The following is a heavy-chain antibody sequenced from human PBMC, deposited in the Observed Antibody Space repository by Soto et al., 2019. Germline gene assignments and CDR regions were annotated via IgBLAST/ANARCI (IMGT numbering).Heavy chain of an antibody. Sequence: GESLKISCKGSGYSFTSYWIGWVRQMPGKGLEWMGIIYPGDSDTRYSPSFQGQVTISADKSISTAYLQWSSRKASDTAMYYCARHRTPIGDYVSDFDYWGQGTLVTVSS. J-gene: IGHJ4*02. CDR2: IYPGDSDT. CDR1: GYSFTSYW. V-gene: IGHV5-51*01. CDR3: ARHRTPIGDYVSDFDY. D-gene: IGHD4-17*01.